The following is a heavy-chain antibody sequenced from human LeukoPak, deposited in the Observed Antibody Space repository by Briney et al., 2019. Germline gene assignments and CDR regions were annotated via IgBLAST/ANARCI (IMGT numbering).Heavy chain of an antibody. J-gene: IGHJ4*02. Sequence: PGGSLRLSCAASGFTFSSYAKSWVRQAPGKGLEWVSAISGSGGSTYYADSVKGRFTISRDNSKNTLYLQMNSLRAEDTAVYYCAKYYDILTGYYEGYYFDYWGQGTLVTVSS. CDR3: AKYYDILTGYYEGYYFDY. D-gene: IGHD3-9*01. CDR1: GFTFSSYA. CDR2: ISGSGGST. V-gene: IGHV3-23*01.